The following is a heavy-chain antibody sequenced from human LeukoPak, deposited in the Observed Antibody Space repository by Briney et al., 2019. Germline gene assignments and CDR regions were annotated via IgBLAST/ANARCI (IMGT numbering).Heavy chain of an antibody. J-gene: IGHJ4*02. CDR2: IRYVGSNK. Sequence: PGGSLRLSCAASGFTFSSYGMHWVRQAPGKGLEWVAFIRYVGSNKYYADSVKGRFTISRDNSKNTLYLQMNSLRAEDTAVYYCAKESHDSPTFWGQGTLVTVSS. V-gene: IGHV3-30*02. CDR1: GFTFSSYG. CDR3: AKESHDSPTF. D-gene: IGHD3-22*01.